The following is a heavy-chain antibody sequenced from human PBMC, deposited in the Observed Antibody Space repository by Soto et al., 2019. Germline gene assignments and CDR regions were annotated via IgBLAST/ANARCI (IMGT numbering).Heavy chain of an antibody. CDR1: GGSISTYY. Sequence: QVQLQESGPGLVTPSETLSLTCTVSGGSISTYYWTWIRQSPEKGLDWLGNIYYSGSTNYSPSLNSRLTISLDTSKNQFSLKLRSVTAADTAVYYCARESRCVNGACGNVFDIWGRGTKVTVSS. J-gene: IGHJ3*02. CDR3: ARESRCVNGACGNVFDI. V-gene: IGHV4-59*12. CDR2: IYYSGST. D-gene: IGHD2-8*01.